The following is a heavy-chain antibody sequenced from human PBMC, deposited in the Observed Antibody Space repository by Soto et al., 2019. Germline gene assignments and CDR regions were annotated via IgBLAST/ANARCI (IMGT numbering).Heavy chain of an antibody. D-gene: IGHD2-2*01. V-gene: IGHV3-23*01. CDR3: AKGSASSSPYYFDY. CDR2: ITGGGGDT. Sequence: GGSLRLSCAASGFTFSSYAMSWVRQAPGKGPEWVSAITGGGGDTYHADSVKGRFTISRDNSENTLYLQMNSLRVEDTAVYYCAKGSASSSPYYFDYWGQGALVTVSS. J-gene: IGHJ4*02. CDR1: GFTFSSYA.